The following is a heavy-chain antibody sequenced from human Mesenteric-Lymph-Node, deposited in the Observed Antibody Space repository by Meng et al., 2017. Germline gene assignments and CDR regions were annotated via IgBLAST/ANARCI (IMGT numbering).Heavy chain of an antibody. CDR2: IYYSGST. Sequence: QVPFEGSGSGLVRPSRTLSLTCAVSGDSITSGDYSWTWIRQPPGKGLEWIGCIYYSGSTYYNPSLKGRVTISVDTSRNQFSLNLSSVTAADTAVYYCARGQRSYSGSYPEWFDPWGQGTLVTVSS. V-gene: IGHV4-30-4*08. J-gene: IGHJ5*02. CDR3: ARGQRSYSGSYPEWFDP. CDR1: GDSITSGDYS. D-gene: IGHD1-26*01.